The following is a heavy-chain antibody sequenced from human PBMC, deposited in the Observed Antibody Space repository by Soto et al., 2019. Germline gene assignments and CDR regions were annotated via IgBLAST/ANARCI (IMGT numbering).Heavy chain of an antibody. D-gene: IGHD2-15*01. CDR1: GGTFSSYA. CDR3: ATEGCSGGSCYSPFDY. J-gene: IGHJ4*02. CDR2: IIPIFGTA. Sequence: ASVKVSCKASGGTFSSYAISWVRQAPGQGPEWMGGIIPIFGTANYAQKFQGRVTMTEDTSTDTAYMELSSLRSEDTAVYYCATEGCSGGSCYSPFDYWGQGTLVTVSS. V-gene: IGHV1-69*06.